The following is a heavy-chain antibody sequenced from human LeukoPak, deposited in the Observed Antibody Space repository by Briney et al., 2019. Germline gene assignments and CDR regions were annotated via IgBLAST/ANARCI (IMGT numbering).Heavy chain of an antibody. J-gene: IGHJ3*02. CDR1: GGSISSYY. Sequence: SETLSLTCTVSGGSISSYYWSWIRQPPGKGLEWIGYIYYSGSTNYNPSLKSRVTISVDTSKNQFSLKLSSVTAADTAVYYCARETYYDFWSGYFTDAFDIWGQGTMVTVSS. CDR3: ARETYYDFWSGYFTDAFDI. D-gene: IGHD3-3*01. CDR2: IYYSGST. V-gene: IGHV4-59*01.